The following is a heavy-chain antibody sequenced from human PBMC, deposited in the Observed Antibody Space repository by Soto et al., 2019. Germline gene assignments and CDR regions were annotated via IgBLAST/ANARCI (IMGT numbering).Heavy chain of an antibody. CDR3: ARDLYSSSSVSGQPGYYYYGMDV. J-gene: IGHJ6*02. V-gene: IGHV3-74*01. Sequence: GGSLRLSCAASGFTFSSYWMHWVRQAPGKGLVWVSRINSDGSSTSYADSVKGRFTISRDNAKNTLYLQMNSLRAEDAAVYYCARDLYSSSSVSGQPGYYYYGMDVWGQGTTVTVSS. CDR2: INSDGSST. CDR1: GFTFSSYW. D-gene: IGHD6-6*01.